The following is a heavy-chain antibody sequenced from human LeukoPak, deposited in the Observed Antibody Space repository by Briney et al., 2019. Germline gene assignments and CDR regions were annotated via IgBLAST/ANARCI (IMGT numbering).Heavy chain of an antibody. CDR2: ISFSSATI. J-gene: IGHJ3*02. D-gene: IGHD3-10*01. CDR3: ARDTHYYGSGSPAFDI. Sequence: GGSLRLSCAASGFMFSSYAMSWVRQAPGKGLEWVSYISFSSATIHYADSVKGRFTISRDNAENSLYLQMNSLRAEDTALYYCARDTHYYGSGSPAFDIWGQGTMVTVSS. CDR1: GFMFSSYA. V-gene: IGHV3-48*01.